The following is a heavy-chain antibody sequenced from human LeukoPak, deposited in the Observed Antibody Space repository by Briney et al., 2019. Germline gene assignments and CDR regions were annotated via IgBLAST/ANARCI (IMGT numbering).Heavy chain of an antibody. CDR2: INHSGST. CDR3: ARSKLGPVDY. D-gene: IGHD6-6*01. J-gene: IGHJ4*02. CDR1: GGSFSGYY. V-gene: IGHV4-34*01. Sequence: SETLSLTCAVYGGSFSGYYWSWIRQPPGKGLEWIGEINHSGSTNYNPSLKSRVTISVDTSKNQFSLKLSSVTAADTAVYYCARSKLGPVDYWGQGTLVTVSS.